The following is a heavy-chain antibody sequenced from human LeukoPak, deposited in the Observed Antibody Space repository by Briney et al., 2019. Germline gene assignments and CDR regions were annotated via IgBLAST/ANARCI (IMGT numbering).Heavy chain of an antibody. D-gene: IGHD5-24*01. CDR3: AHRRSDMATVSFDS. Sequence: SGPTLVNPTQTLTLTCTFSGFSLTTSGVGVGWIRQPPGKALEWLAFINGIDEKRYAPSLKSRLTITKDTSKNQVVLTMTVMDPVDTATYYCAHRRSDMATVSFDSWGQGTLVTVSS. J-gene: IGHJ4*02. V-gene: IGHV2-5*01. CDR2: INGIDEK. CDR1: GFSLTTSGVG.